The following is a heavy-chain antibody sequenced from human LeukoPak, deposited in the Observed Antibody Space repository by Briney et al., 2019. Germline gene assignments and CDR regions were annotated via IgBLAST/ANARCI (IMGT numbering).Heavy chain of an antibody. CDR2: ISYDGSNK. Sequence: GGSLRLSCAASGFTFSSYGMHWVRQAPGKGLEWVAVISYDGSNKYYADSVKGRFTISRDSSKNTLYLQMNSLRAEDTAVYYCAKEDGDYPAYWGQGTLVTVSS. CDR3: AKEDGDYPAY. J-gene: IGHJ4*02. V-gene: IGHV3-30*18. CDR1: GFTFSSYG. D-gene: IGHD4-17*01.